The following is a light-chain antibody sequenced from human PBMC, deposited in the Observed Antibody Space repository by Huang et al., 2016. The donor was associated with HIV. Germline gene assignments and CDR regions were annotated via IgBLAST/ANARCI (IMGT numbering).Light chain of an antibody. CDR2: GAS. Sequence: ETVMTQSPATLSLSPGERATLPCRASQSVSTNLAWYQQKPGQAPRLLLFGASTRATGIPARFSGTGSGTEFTLTISSLQSEDFAVYYCQQYNTWPPNTFGQGTKLEIK. J-gene: IGKJ2*01. CDR3: QQYNTWPPNT. V-gene: IGKV3-15*01. CDR1: QSVSTN.